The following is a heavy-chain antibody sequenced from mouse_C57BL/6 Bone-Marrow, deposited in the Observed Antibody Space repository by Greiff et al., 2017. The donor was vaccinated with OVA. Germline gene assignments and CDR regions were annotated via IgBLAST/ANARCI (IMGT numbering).Heavy chain of an antibody. J-gene: IGHJ3*01. CDR3: ATISAWFVY. V-gene: IGHV1-74*01. Sequence: QVQLQQPGAELVKPGASVKLSCKASGYTFTSYWMHWVKQRPGRGLEWIGRIHPSDSDTNYNQKFKGKATLTVDKSTSTAYMQLSSLTSEDSAVYYCATISAWFVYWGQGTLVTVSA. D-gene: IGHD1-2*01. CDR2: IHPSDSDT. CDR1: GYTFTSYW.